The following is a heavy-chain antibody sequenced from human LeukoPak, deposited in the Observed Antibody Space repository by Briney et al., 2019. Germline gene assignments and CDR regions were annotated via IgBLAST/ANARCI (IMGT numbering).Heavy chain of an antibody. D-gene: IGHD3-10*01. Sequence: PGRSLRLSCAASGFTFSSYAMHWVRQAPGKGLEWVAVMSFDGSKSYYADSMKGRCTISRDNSKNTLYPQMNSLRAEDTAAYYCARDRQPYYHYYGMDVWGQGTTVTVSS. V-gene: IGHV3-30-3*01. CDR1: GFTFSSYA. CDR3: ARDRQPYYHYYGMDV. CDR2: MSFDGSKS. J-gene: IGHJ6*02.